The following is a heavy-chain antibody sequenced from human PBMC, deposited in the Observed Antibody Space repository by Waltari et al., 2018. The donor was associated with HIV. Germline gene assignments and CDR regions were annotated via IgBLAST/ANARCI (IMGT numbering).Heavy chain of an antibody. Sequence: QVQLVESGGGVVQPGRSLRLSCAASGFTFSSSGMHWVRQAPGKGMGWVAVRSYVGSNKSYAASVKVLFTISRDNSKNTLYLQMNSLRAEDTAVYYCAKVSLVVVITYYFDYWGQGTLVTVST. CDR3: AKVSLVVVITYYFDY. J-gene: IGHJ4*02. V-gene: IGHV3-30*18. CDR2: RSYVGSNK. D-gene: IGHD3-22*01. CDR1: GFTFSSSG.